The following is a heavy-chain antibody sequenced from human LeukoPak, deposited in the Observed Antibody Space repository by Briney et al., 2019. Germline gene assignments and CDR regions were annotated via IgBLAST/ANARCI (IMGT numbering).Heavy chain of an antibody. Sequence: ASVKVSCKASGYTFTGYYIHWVRQAPGQGLEWMGWINPNTGGTNYAQKFQGRVTMTRDTSTSTAYMELSRLRSDDTAVYYCARVPGITMVRGVIIDWGQGTLVTVSS. D-gene: IGHD3-10*01. CDR1: GYTFTGYY. J-gene: IGHJ4*02. CDR3: ARVPGITMVRGVIID. CDR2: INPNTGGT. V-gene: IGHV1-2*02.